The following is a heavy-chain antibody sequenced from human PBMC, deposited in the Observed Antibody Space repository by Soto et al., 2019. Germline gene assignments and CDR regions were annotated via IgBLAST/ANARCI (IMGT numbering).Heavy chain of an antibody. CDR2: IYYSGST. D-gene: IGHD2-8*02. J-gene: IGHJ4*02. V-gene: IGHV4-59*01. CDR3: EREARGGTGTVLDY. Sequence: SETLSLTCTVSGGSISSYYWSWIRQPPGKGLEWIGYIYYSGSTNYNPSLKSRVTISVDTSKNQFSLKLSSVTAADTAVYYCEREARGGTGTVLDYWGQGTLVTVSS. CDR1: GGSISSYY.